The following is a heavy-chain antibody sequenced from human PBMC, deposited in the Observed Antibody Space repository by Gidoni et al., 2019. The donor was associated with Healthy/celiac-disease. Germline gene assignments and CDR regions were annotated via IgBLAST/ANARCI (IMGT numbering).Heavy chain of an antibody. D-gene: IGHD5-18*01. CDR1: GGTFSSYA. CDR3: ASTATDTAMVPPFDY. Sequence: QVQLVQSGAEVKKPGSSVKVSCKASGGTFSSYAISWVRQAPGQGLEWIGRIIPSLGIANYAQKFQGRVTITADKSTSTAYMELSSLRSEDTAVYYCASTATDTAMVPPFDYWGQGTLVTVSS. J-gene: IGHJ4*02. CDR2: IIPSLGIA. V-gene: IGHV1-69*09.